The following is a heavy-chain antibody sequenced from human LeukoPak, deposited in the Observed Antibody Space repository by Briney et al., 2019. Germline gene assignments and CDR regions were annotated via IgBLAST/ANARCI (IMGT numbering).Heavy chain of an antibody. J-gene: IGHJ4*02. CDR1: GFTFSSYA. CDR3: AKESGITMMVVVITDFDY. D-gene: IGHD3-22*01. Sequence: GSLRLSCAASGFTFSSYAMSWVRQAPGGGLEWVSAISGSGGSTYYADSVKGRFTISRDNSKNPLYLQMNSLRAEDTAVYYCAKESGITMMVVVITDFDYWAREPWSPPPQ. CDR2: ISGSGGST. V-gene: IGHV3-23*01.